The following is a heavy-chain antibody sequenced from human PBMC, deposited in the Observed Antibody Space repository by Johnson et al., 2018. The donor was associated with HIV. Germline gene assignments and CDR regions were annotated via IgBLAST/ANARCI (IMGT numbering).Heavy chain of an antibody. CDR2: ITGSGSTI. Sequence: VQLVESGGVMVQPGGSLRLSCAASGFSFSNYEMNWVRQAPGKGLEWISYITGSGSTISYADSVKGRLTISRDNAKNSLYLQMNSLRAEDTALYYCAKDMAARTFDAFDIWGQGTMVTVSS. V-gene: IGHV3-48*03. CDR3: AKDMAARTFDAFDI. J-gene: IGHJ3*02. D-gene: IGHD6-6*01. CDR1: GFSFSNYE.